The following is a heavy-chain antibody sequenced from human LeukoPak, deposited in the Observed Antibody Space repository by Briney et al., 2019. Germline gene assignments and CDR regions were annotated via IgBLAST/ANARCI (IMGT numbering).Heavy chain of an antibody. Sequence: ASVKVSCKASGYTFTGYYMHWVRQAPGQGLEWMGWINPNSGGANYAQKFQGRVTMTRDTSISTVYMELSRLRSDDTAVYYCARIGGNTYDFWSGSFHPQLGAFDIWGQGTMVTVSS. J-gene: IGHJ3*02. CDR2: INPNSGGA. CDR1: GYTFTGYY. V-gene: IGHV1-2*02. CDR3: ARIGGNTYDFWSGSFHPQLGAFDI. D-gene: IGHD3-3*01.